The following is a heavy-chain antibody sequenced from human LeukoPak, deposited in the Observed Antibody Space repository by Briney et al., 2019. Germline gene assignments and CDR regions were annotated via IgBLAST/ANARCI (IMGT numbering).Heavy chain of an antibody. V-gene: IGHV4-30-2*01. J-gene: IGHJ5*02. Sequence: SQTLSLTCAVSGGSIRRGGYSWSWIRQPPGKGLEWIGYIYHSGSTYYNPSLTRRVTIPRARSNNKCSLKLRSVTAANTALNNCARPRGTINRYNWFDPAGQARLATVSA. CDR2: IYHSGST. D-gene: IGHD2/OR15-2a*01. CDR3: ARPRGTINRYNWFDP. CDR1: GGSIRRGGYS.